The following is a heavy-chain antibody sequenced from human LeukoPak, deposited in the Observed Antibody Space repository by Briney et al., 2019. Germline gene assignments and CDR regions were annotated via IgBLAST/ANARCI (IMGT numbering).Heavy chain of an antibody. Sequence: SGGSLRLSCSASGFTFSSYAIHWVRQVPGQGLEYVSGISSNGDTTYYADSVKGRFTISRDNSKNTVYLQMSSLRAEDTAVYYCVKGRAMYYFGSGSYYNVGYGMDVWGQGTTVTVSS. CDR1: GFTFSSYA. CDR3: VKGRAMYYFGSGSYYNVGYGMDV. D-gene: IGHD3-10*01. CDR2: ISSNGDTT. V-gene: IGHV3-64D*06. J-gene: IGHJ6*02.